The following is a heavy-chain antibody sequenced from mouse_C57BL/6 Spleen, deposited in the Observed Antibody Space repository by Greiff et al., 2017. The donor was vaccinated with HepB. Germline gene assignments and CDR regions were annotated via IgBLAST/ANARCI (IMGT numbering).Heavy chain of an antibody. CDR3: AKTRPTIVTTEAWFAY. J-gene: IGHJ3*01. D-gene: IGHD2-5*01. V-gene: IGHV2-3*01. CDR1: GFSLTSYG. Sequence: QVQLKESGPGLVAPSQSLSITCTVSGFSLTSYGVSWVRQPPGKGLEWLGVIWGDGSTNYHSALISRLSISKDNPKSQVFLKLNSLQTDDTATYYRAKTRPTIVTTEAWFAYWGQGTLVTVSA. CDR2: IWGDGST.